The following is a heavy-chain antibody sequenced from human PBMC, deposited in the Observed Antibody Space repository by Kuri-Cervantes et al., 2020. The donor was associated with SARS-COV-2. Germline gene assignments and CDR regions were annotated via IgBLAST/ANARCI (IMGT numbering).Heavy chain of an antibody. D-gene: IGHD3-22*01. J-gene: IGHJ4*02. CDR2: IYHSGST. CDR1: GYSISSGYY. Sequence: SETLSLTCAVSGYSISSGYYWGWIRQPPGKGLEWIGSIYHSGSTYYNPSLKSRVTISIDTSKNQFSLRLSSVTAADTAIYYCARAGYYDSSWDDWGQGTLVTVSS. V-gene: IGHV4-38-2*01. CDR3: ARAGYYDSSWDD.